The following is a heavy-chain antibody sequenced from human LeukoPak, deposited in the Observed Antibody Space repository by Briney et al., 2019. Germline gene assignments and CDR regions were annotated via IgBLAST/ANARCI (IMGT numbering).Heavy chain of an antibody. CDR2: IYSGGST. J-gene: IGHJ4*02. Sequence: GGSLRLSCAASGFTVSSNYMSWVRQAPGKGLEWVSVIYSGGSTYYADSVKGRFTLSRDNSKNTLYLQMNSLRAEDTALYYCARSYCGGDCRFDYWGQGTLVTVSS. CDR3: ARSYCGGDCRFDY. V-gene: IGHV3-53*01. D-gene: IGHD2-21*02. CDR1: GFTVSSNY.